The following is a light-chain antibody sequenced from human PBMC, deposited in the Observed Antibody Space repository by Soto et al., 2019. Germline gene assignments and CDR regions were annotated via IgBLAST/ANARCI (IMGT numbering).Light chain of an antibody. J-gene: IGKJ4*01. CDR3: QQYGRSPRT. CDR1: QSVSSSY. CDR2: CTA. V-gene: IGKV3-20*01. Sequence: EIVLTQSPGTLSLSPGGRATLACRASQSVSSSYLAWYQQKPGQAPSLLIYCTASTATGIADRFSGSGSGTDFTLTISRLELEYFALYYCQQYGRSPRTFGGGTKVDIK.